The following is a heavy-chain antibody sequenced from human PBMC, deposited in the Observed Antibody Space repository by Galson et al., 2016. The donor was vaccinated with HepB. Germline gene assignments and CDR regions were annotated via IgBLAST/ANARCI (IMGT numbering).Heavy chain of an antibody. J-gene: IGHJ3*02. V-gene: IGHV3-23*01. CDR2: IRGSGTGT. D-gene: IGHD6-19*01. CDR1: GFSISIYS. Sequence: SLRLSCAASGFSISIYSMNWVRQAPGKGLEWVSAIRGSGTGTSYTDSVKGRFTISRDNSKNTLYLQMNSLRAEDAAVYYCAKISPFGYNSGWGGSFDIGARGKIVTVSS. CDR3: AKISPFGYNSGWGGSFDI.